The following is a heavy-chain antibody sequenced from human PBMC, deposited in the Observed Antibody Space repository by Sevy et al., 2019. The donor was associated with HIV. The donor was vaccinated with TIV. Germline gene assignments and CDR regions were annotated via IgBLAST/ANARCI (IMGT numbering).Heavy chain of an antibody. D-gene: IGHD3-22*01. CDR2: IYPGDPDT. J-gene: IGHJ3*02. Sequence: GGSLRLSCKGSGYSFTSYWIGWVRQMPGKGLEWMGIIYPGDPDTRYSPSFQGQVTISADKSISTAYLQWSSLKASDTAMYYCARAMIVVVPQENDAFDIWGQGTMVTVSS. CDR3: ARAMIVVVPQENDAFDI. V-gene: IGHV5-51*01. CDR1: GYSFTSYW.